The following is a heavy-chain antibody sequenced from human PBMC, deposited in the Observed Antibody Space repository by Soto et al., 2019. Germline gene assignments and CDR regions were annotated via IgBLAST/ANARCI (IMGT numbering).Heavy chain of an antibody. J-gene: IGHJ6*02. V-gene: IGHV1-69*01. CDR2: IIPIFGTA. D-gene: IGHD3-3*01. Sequence: QVQLVQSGAEVKKPGSSVKVSCKASGGTFSSYDISWVRQAPGQGLEWMGGIIPIFGTANYAQKFQGRVTITADESTSTAYMELSSLRYEDTAVFYCARGYYDFLSPPPGTGYGMDVWGQGTTVTVSS. CDR1: GGTFSSYD. CDR3: ARGYYDFLSPPPGTGYGMDV.